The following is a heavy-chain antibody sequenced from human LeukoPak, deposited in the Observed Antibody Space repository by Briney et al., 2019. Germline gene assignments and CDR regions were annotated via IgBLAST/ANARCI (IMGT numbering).Heavy chain of an antibody. CDR2: IYTSGST. CDR1: GGSISSGSYY. D-gene: IGHD4-11*01. V-gene: IGHV4-61*02. J-gene: IGHJ6*03. Sequence: SETLSLTCTVSGGSISSGSYYWSWIRQPAGKGLEWIGRIYTSGSTNYNPSLKSRVTISVDTSKNQFSLKLSSVTAADTAVYYCARASDYSRYYYYYMDVWGKGTTVTVSS. CDR3: ARASDYSRYYYYYMDV.